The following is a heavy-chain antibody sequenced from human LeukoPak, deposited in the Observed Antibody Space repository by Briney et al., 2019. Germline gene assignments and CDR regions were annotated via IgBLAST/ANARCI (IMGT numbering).Heavy chain of an antibody. CDR3: ARDHYDTPTGY. J-gene: IGHJ4*02. V-gene: IGHV3-21*01. D-gene: IGHD3-22*01. Sequence: PGGSLRLSCAAFGFTFRSYSMHWVRQAPGKGLDWVSSISLSSSYIYYADSVKGRFTISRDNAKNSLYLQMNSLRAEDTAVYYCARDHYDTPTGYWGQGTLVTVS. CDR2: ISLSSSYI. CDR1: GFTFRSYS.